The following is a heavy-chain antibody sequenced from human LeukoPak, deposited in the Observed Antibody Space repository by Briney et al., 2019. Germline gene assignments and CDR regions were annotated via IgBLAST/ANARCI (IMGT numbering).Heavy chain of an antibody. J-gene: IGHJ4*02. CDR1: GYTFTGYY. CDR2: INPNSGGT. D-gene: IGHD3-22*01. CDR3: ARASGGSSGYYSTDY. Sequence: ASVKVSCKASGYTFTGYYVHWVRQAPGQGLEWMGWINPNSGGTNYAQKFQGRVTMTRDTSISTAYMELSRLRSDDTAVYYCARASGGSSGYYSTDYWGQGTLVTVSS. V-gene: IGHV1-2*02.